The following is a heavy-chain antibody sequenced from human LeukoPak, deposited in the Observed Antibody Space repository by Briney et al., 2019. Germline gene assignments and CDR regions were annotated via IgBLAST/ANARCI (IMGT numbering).Heavy chain of an antibody. V-gene: IGHV3-23*01. CDR1: GFTFSSYA. CDR2: VSDSGGTT. Sequence: GGSLRLSCAASGFTFSSYAMSWVRQAPGKGLEWVSAVSDSGGTTYYADSVKGRFTISRDNSKNALHLQMNSLRAEDTAVYYCAKDGGENFDWVFRYWGQGTLVTVSS. J-gene: IGHJ4*02. CDR3: AKDGGENFDWVFRY. D-gene: IGHD3-9*01.